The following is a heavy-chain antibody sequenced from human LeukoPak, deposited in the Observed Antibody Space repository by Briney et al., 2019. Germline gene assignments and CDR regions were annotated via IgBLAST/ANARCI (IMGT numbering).Heavy chain of an antibody. CDR3: ARDPPGRDGSSLDY. CDR2: IKNDESST. J-gene: IGHJ4*02. V-gene: IGHV3-74*03. CDR1: GFTFSDYW. Sequence: QPGGSLRLSCAASGFTFSDYWMHWVRHAPGKGLVWVSRIKNDESSTMYADSVKGRFTTTRDNAKNTLYLQMNSLRTEDTAVYYCARDPPGRDGSSLDYWGQGTLVTVSS. D-gene: IGHD5-24*01.